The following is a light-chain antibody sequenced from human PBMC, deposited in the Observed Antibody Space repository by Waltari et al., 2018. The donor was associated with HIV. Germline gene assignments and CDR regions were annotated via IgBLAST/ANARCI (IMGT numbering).Light chain of an antibody. CDR1: QAISNS. Sequence: DIQMTQSPSSLSASVGDTVSITCRASQAISNSVSWFQQQPGKVPKLLVHGAFILQRGVPSRFRGSGSGTDYTLTISGLQAEDFATYFCQQYYGVPLTFGGGTRVDI. CDR2: GAF. CDR3: QQYYGVPLT. J-gene: IGKJ4*01. V-gene: IGKV1-NL1*01.